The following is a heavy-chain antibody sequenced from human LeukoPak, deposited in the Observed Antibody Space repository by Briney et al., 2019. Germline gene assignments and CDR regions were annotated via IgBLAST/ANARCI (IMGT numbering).Heavy chain of an antibody. CDR3: TRPPDY. CDR1: GFTFSGSA. V-gene: IGHV3-73*01. J-gene: IGHJ4*02. CDR2: IRSKANSYAT. Sequence: PGGSLRLSCAASGFTFSGSAMHWVRQASRKGLEWVGRIRSKANSYATAYAASVKGRFTISRDDSKNAAYLQMNSLKTEDTAVYYCTRPPDYWGQGTLVTVSS.